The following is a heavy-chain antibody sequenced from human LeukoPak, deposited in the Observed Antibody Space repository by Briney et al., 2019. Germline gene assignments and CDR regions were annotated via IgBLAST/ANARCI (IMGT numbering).Heavy chain of an antibody. Sequence: SETLSLTCAVYGGSFSGYYWSWIRQPPGKGLEWIGEINHSGSTNYNPSLKSRVTISVDTPKNQFSLKLSSVTAADTAVYYCARGRDRLRYSSSSSEYFQHWGRGTLVTVSS. CDR2: INHSGST. CDR3: ARGRDRLRYSSSSSEYFQH. D-gene: IGHD6-6*01. CDR1: GGSFSGYY. V-gene: IGHV4-34*01. J-gene: IGHJ1*01.